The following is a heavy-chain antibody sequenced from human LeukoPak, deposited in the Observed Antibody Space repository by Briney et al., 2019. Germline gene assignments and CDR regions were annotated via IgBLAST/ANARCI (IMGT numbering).Heavy chain of an antibody. V-gene: IGHV3-7*01. CDR2: IKQDGSEK. CDR3: ARGHRIITGNSYYFDY. CDR1: GFTFSSYW. D-gene: IGHD1-20*01. Sequence: GGSLRLSCAASGFTFSSYWMSWVRQAPGKGLEWVANIKQDGSEKYYVDSVKGRFTISRDNAKNSLYLQMNSLRAEDTAVYYCARGHRIITGNSYYFDYWGQGTLVTVSS. J-gene: IGHJ4*02.